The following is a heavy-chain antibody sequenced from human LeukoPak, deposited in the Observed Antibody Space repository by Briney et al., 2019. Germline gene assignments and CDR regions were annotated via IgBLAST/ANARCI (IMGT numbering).Heavy chain of an antibody. CDR2: INHSGST. CDR1: GGSFSGYY. D-gene: IGHD5-12*01. J-gene: IGHJ4*02. Sequence: KASETLSLTCAVYGGSFSGYYWSWIRQPPGKGLEWIGEINHSGSTNYNPSLKSRVTISVDTSKNQFSLKLSSVTAADTAVYYCARGGWLLGPDYWGQGTLVTVSS. CDR3: ARGGWLLGPDY. V-gene: IGHV4-34*01.